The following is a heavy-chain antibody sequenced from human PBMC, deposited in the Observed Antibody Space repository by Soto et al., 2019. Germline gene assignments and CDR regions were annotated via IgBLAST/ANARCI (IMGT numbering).Heavy chain of an antibody. CDR1: GYNFISYS. V-gene: IGHV1-18*04. D-gene: IGHD6-13*01. CDR2: ISTYNRNT. J-gene: IGHJ4*02. CDR3: AREGAHSTGWYDYFDQ. Sequence: QVQLLQSGGEAKKPGASVNISCKATGYNFISYSITWVRQTTGQGFEWMGRISTYNRNTKYAQSLQGRVTLTRDTSTNTAFMEIRGLRSDDPAKYDCAREGAHSTGWYDYFDQWGQGTLVAVSS.